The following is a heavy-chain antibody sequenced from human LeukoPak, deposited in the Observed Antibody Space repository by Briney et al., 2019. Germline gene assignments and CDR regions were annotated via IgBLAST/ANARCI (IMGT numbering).Heavy chain of an antibody. CDR3: ARVGRTGSGSYCY. CDR2: IIPIFGTA. V-gene: IGHV1-69*01. Sequence: ASVKVSCKASGGTFSSYAISWVRQAPGQGLEWMGGIIPIFGTANYAQKFQGRVTITADESTSTAYMELSSLRSEDTAVYYCARVGRTGSGSYCYWGQGTLVTVSS. CDR1: GGTFSSYA. J-gene: IGHJ4*02. D-gene: IGHD3-10*01.